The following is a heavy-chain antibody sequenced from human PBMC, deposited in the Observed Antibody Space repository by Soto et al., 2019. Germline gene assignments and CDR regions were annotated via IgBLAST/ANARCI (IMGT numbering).Heavy chain of an antibody. CDR2: ISAYNGNT. J-gene: IGHJ4*02. CDR3: AFLDYDNSGYPNDF. V-gene: IGHV1-18*01. CDR1: GYTFTSYG. D-gene: IGHD3-22*01. Sequence: QVQLVQSGAEVKKPGASVKVSFKASGYTFTSYGISWVRQAPGQGLEWMGWISAYNGNTNYAQKLQGRVTMTTDTSTSTAYMEVRCLRSDDTAVYYCAFLDYDNSGYPNDFWGQGTLVTVSS.